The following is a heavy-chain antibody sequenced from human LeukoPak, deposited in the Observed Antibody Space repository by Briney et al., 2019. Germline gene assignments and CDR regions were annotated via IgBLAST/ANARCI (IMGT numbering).Heavy chain of an antibody. CDR2: IKQDGSEK. CDR3: AKVAKYYDGSETYYFFEQ. J-gene: IGHJ4*02. V-gene: IGHV3-7*01. D-gene: IGHD3-10*01. Sequence: PGRCLRPSWAADGFTVSSNCISCVSQAAGKGMEWVANIKQDGSEKYYVDPVKGRTTISRENARNSMELQMNGLRVEDTAVYYCAKVAKYYDGSETYYFFEQWGQGTPVTASS. CDR1: GFTVSSNC.